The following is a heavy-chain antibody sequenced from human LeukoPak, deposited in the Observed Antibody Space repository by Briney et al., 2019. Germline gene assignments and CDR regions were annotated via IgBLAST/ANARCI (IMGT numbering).Heavy chain of an antibody. V-gene: IGHV4-4*09. CDR1: GDSISAYY. CDR3: ARASGNYRAFAY. D-gene: IGHD1-1*01. Sequence: PSETLSLTCTVSGDSISAYYWSWIRQTPGKGLEWIAFIHSSGTTNYNPSLKSRVSISVDTSNNQFSLKLTSVTAADTAVYYCARASGNYRAFAYWGQGTLVTVSS. J-gene: IGHJ4*02. CDR2: IHSSGTT.